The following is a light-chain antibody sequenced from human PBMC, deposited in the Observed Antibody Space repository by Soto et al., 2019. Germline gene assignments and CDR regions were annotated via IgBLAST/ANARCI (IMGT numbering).Light chain of an antibody. CDR1: QSVSSN. J-gene: IGKJ1*01. CDR3: QQRSNWPPGAKNWT. Sequence: EIVMTQSPATLSVSPGERATLSCRAIQSVSSNLAWYQQKPGQAPRLLIYGASTRATGIPARFSGSGSGTDFTLTISSLEPEDFAVYYCQQRSNWPPGAKNWTFGQGTKVDIK. V-gene: IGKV3-15*01. CDR2: GAS.